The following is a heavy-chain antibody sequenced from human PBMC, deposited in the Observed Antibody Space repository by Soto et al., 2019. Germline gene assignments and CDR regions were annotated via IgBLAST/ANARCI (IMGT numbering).Heavy chain of an antibody. CDR3: AKGKGDGYNFGRRQDCMDV. Sequence: QVHLVESGGGVVQPGRSLRLSCAAYGFTFSSYGMHWVRQTPGKGLEWVSIISYEGSNEYYADSVKGRFTISRDNSTNTLYLQMNSLRAEDTAVYYCAKGKGDGYNFGRRQDCMDVWGQGTTVTVSS. D-gene: IGHD5-12*01. CDR2: ISYEGSNE. V-gene: IGHV3-30*18. J-gene: IGHJ6*02. CDR1: GFTFSSYG.